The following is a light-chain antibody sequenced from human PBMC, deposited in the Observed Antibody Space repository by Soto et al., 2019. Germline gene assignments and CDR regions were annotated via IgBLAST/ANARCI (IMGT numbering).Light chain of an antibody. J-gene: IGKJ2*01. CDR1: QDISNY. CDR3: QQYDNLPRYT. CDR2: DAS. V-gene: IGKV1-33*01. Sequence: DIQMTQSPSSLSASVGDRVTITCQASQDISNYLNWYQQKPGKAPKLLIYDASNLETGVPSRFSGSGSGTDVTFTISSLQPEDIATSYCQQYDNLPRYTFGQGTKLEIK.